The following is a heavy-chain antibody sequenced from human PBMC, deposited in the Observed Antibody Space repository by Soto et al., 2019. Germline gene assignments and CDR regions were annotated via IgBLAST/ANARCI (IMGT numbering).Heavy chain of an antibody. J-gene: IGHJ4*02. CDR3: ARLRFGDSFGC. D-gene: IGHD3-16*01. CDR1: GYRFPSYG. V-gene: IGHV1-18*01. CDR2: VNPDNHNT. Sequence: ASVKVSCKVSGYRFPSYGINWVRQAPGQGLEWVGWVNPDNHNTNYAQNFQHRVPLTTDTSTNTAFLELRGLRSDDTAVYYCARLRFGDSFGCWGQGPLVTVSS.